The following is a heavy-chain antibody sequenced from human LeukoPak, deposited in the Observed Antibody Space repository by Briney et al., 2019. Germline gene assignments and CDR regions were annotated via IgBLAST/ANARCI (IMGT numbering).Heavy chain of an antibody. CDR2: IWYDGSNK. Sequence: PGGSLRLSCAASGFTFSSYGMHWVRQAPGKGLEWVAAIWYDGSNKYYADSVKGRFTISRDNSKNTLFLQMNSLRAEDTAVYYCAKALPLFYFDSSGPINYWGQGTLATVSS. V-gene: IGHV3-33*06. D-gene: IGHD3-22*01. CDR3: AKALPLFYFDSSGPINY. J-gene: IGHJ4*02. CDR1: GFTFSSYG.